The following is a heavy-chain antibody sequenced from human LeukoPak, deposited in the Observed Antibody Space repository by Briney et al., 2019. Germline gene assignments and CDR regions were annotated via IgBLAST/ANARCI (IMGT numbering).Heavy chain of an antibody. D-gene: IGHD5-18*01. J-gene: IGHJ4*02. CDR1: GYTFSSYA. CDR2: ISGSGGST. CDR3: AKNGGYSYGLYYFDY. V-gene: IGHV3-23*01. Sequence: SGGSLRLSCAASGYTFSSYAMSWVRQAPGKGLEWVSAISGSGGSTYYADSVKGRFTISRDNSKNTLYLQMDSLRAEDSAVYYCAKNGGYSYGLYYFDYWGQGTLVTVSS.